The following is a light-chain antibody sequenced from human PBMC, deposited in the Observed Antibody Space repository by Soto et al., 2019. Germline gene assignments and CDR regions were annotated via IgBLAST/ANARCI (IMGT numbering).Light chain of an antibody. Sequence: DIQMTQSPSTLSASVGDRVTITCRASQSISGWLAWYQQKPGKAPKFLIYAASTLQSGVPSRFSGSGSGTDFTFTISRLQPEDIATYYCQQYENLPTFGQGTRLEIK. CDR1: QSISGW. V-gene: IGKV1-5*01. CDR3: QQYENLPT. CDR2: AAS. J-gene: IGKJ5*01.